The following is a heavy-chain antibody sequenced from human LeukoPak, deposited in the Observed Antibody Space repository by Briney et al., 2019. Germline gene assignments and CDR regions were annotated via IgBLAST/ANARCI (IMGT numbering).Heavy chain of an antibody. CDR2: IYHSGST. CDR1: GGSISSYY. CDR3: ARVSSGGYFDD. D-gene: IGHD3-16*01. V-gene: IGHV4-59*12. Sequence: PSETLSLTCTVSGGSISSYYWSWIRQPPGKGLEWIGYIYHSGSTYYNPSLKSRVTISVDRSKNQFSLKLSSVSAADTAVYYCARVSSGGYFDDWGQGTLVSVSS. J-gene: IGHJ4*02.